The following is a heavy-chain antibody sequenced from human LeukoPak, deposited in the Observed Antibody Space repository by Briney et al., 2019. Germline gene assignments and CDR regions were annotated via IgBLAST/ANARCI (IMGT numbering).Heavy chain of an antibody. CDR3: ARQGSGYSPTYYYYMDV. CDR1: GYSFTNYW. Sequence: GESLKISCKGSGYSFTNYWIGWVRQMPGKGLEWMGIIYPGDSDTRYSPSFQGQVTISADKSISTAYLQWRSLKASDTAMYYCARQGSGYSPTYYYYMDVWGKGTTVTISS. CDR2: IYPGDSDT. D-gene: IGHD5-18*01. V-gene: IGHV5-51*01. J-gene: IGHJ6*03.